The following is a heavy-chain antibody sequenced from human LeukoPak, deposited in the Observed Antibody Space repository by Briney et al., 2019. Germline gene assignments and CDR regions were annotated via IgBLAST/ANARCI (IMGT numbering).Heavy chain of an antibody. Sequence: PGGSLRLSCAASGFTFSDYGMHWVRQAPGKGLEWVAFIQYHGSNQLYADSVKGRFTISRDNGKNTLYLQMNSLEPEDTAVYYCAKDQAGAWGQGTRVTVSS. V-gene: IGHV3-30*02. CDR2: IQYHGSNQ. CDR1: GFTFSDYG. CDR3: AKDQAGA. D-gene: IGHD1-26*01. J-gene: IGHJ5*02.